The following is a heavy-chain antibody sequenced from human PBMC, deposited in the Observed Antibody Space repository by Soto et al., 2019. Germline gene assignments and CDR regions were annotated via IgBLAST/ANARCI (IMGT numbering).Heavy chain of an antibody. CDR2: INGGGGST. V-gene: IGHV3-23*01. CDR3: AKGPSGQWLVRAFDP. CDR1: GFTFSSHA. J-gene: IGHJ5*02. D-gene: IGHD6-19*01. Sequence: EVQLLESGGALVQPGGSLRLSCAASGFTFSSHAMSWVRQAPGKGLEWVSTINGGGGSTYYADSVKGRFTISRDNSKNTLYLQMNSLRAEDTAVYHCAKGPSGQWLVRAFDPWGQGTLVTVSS.